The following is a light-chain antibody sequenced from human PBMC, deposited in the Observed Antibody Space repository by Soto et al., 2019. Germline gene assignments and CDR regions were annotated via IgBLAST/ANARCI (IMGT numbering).Light chain of an antibody. CDR1: QSISSW. Sequence: DVQMTQSPSTLSASVGDRVTITCRASQSISSWLAWYQQKPGKAPKLLIYKASTLESGVPSNFSGSGSGTGFTLTISSLQPEDFATYYCQQYNSYPWTFGQGTKVDI. CDR3: QQYNSYPWT. CDR2: KAS. V-gene: IGKV1-5*03. J-gene: IGKJ1*01.